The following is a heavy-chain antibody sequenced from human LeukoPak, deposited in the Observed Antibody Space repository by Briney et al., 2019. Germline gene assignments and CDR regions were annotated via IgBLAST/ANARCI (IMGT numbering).Heavy chain of an antibody. CDR1: GFTFSSYW. D-gene: IGHD6-13*01. Sequence: GGSLRLSCAVSGFTFSSYWIHWVRQAPGKGLVWVSRINRDGSSTDYADSVKGRFTISRDNAKNALYLQMNSLRVEDTAVYYCARVGSSSVYYYYYYMDVWGKGTTVTVSS. CDR2: INRDGSST. V-gene: IGHV3-74*01. CDR3: ARVGSSSVYYYYYYMDV. J-gene: IGHJ6*03.